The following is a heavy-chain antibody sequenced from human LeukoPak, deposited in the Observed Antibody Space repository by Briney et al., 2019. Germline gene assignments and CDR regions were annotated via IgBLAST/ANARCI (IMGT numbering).Heavy chain of an antibody. CDR2: ISYDGSNK. Sequence: GGSLRLSCAASGFIFRSYSMQWVRQAPGKGLEGGAVISYDGSNKDYADSVKGRFTISRDNSKNTLYLQMNSLRAEDTAEYYCARGLSGWYRWFFDLWGRGTLVTVSS. J-gene: IGHJ2*01. CDR1: GFIFRSYS. V-gene: IGHV3-30-3*01. D-gene: IGHD6-19*01. CDR3: ARGLSGWYRWFFDL.